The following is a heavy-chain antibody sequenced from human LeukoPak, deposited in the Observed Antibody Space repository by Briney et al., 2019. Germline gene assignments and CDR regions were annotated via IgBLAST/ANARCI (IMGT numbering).Heavy chain of an antibody. CDR1: GFTFSSYW. V-gene: IGHV3-74*01. Sequence: GGSLRLSCAVSGFTFSSYWMHWVRQAPGKGLVWVSRIKSDGSRTDYADSVKGRFTISRDNSRSTLYLQMSSLRSEDTAVYYCARDPLNRRWGSYYFDYWGLGTLVTVSS. D-gene: IGHD1-14*01. CDR3: ARDPLNRRWGSYYFDY. J-gene: IGHJ4*02. CDR2: IKSDGSRT.